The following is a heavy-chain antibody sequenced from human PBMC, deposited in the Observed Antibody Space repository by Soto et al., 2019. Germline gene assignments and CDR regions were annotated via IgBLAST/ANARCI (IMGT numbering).Heavy chain of an antibody. V-gene: IGHV3-21*01. Sequence: PGGSLRLSCAASGFTFSSYGMNWVRQAPGKGLEWVSSISSSSSYIYYADSVKGRFTISRDNAKNSLYLQMNSLRAEDTAVYYCASAADYDSSGYYYRGLDYWGQGTLVTVSS. CDR3: ASAADYDSSGYYYRGLDY. CDR2: ISSSSSYI. J-gene: IGHJ4*02. CDR1: GFTFSSYG. D-gene: IGHD3-22*01.